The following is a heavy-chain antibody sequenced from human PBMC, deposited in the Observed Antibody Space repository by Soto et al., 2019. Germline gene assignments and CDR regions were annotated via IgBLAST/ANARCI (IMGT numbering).Heavy chain of an antibody. D-gene: IGHD7-27*01. CDR3: ARRWGRTFDY. J-gene: IGHJ4*02. CDR1: GGSISSYY. Sequence: SETLSLTCTVSGGSISSYYWSWIRQPPGKGLEWIGYIYYSGSTNYNPSLKSRVTISVDTSKNQFSLKLSSVTAADTAVYYCARRWGRTFDYWGQATLVTVSP. V-gene: IGHV4-59*08. CDR2: IYYSGST.